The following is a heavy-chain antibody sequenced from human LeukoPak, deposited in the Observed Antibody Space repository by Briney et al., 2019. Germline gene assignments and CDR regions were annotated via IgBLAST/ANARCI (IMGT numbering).Heavy chain of an antibody. CDR3: ARVRIVGATRSYFDY. Sequence: GGSLRLSCAASGFTVRSNYMSWVRQAPGKGLEWVSSISSSSSYIYYADSVKGRFTISRDNAKNSLYLQMNSLRAEDTAVYYCARVRIVGATRSYFDYWGQGTLVTVSS. V-gene: IGHV3-21*01. D-gene: IGHD1-26*01. CDR1: GFTVRSNY. CDR2: ISSSSSYI. J-gene: IGHJ4*02.